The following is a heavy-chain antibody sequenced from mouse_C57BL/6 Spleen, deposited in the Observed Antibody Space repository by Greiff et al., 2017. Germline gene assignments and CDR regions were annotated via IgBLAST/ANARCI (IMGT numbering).Heavy chain of an antibody. Sequence: EVQLQQSGPELVKPGASVKISCKASGYSFTGYYMNWVKQSPEKSLEWIGEINPSTGGTTYNQKFKATATLTVDKSSSTAYMQLKSLTSEDSAVYYCARRGSPYWYFDVWGKGTTVTVSS. CDR2: INPSTGGT. CDR1: GYSFTGYY. V-gene: IGHV1-42*01. J-gene: IGHJ1*03. CDR3: ARRGSPYWYFDV.